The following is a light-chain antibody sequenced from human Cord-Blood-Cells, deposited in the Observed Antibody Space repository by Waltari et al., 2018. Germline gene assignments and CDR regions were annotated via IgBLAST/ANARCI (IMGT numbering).Light chain of an antibody. Sequence: QSALTQPASVSGSPGQSITISCTGTSSDVGGYKYVSWYQQHPGKAPNLMIYDVSNRPSGVSNRFSGSKSGNTASLTISGLQAEDEADYYCSSYTSSSTVFGTGTKVTVL. CDR3: SSYTSSSTV. V-gene: IGLV2-14*01. J-gene: IGLJ1*01. CDR1: SSDVGGYKY. CDR2: DVS.